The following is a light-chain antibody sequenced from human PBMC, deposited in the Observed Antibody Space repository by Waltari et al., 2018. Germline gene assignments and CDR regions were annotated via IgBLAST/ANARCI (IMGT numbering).Light chain of an antibody. J-gene: IGKJ1*01. CDR1: YAFTNS. CDR2: AAS. V-gene: IGKV1-NL1*01. CDR3: QQYWSIPWT. Sequence: DIQMTQSPSSLSASIGDRVTITCRASYAFTNSLAWYQQKPGKAPQLLLYAASRLESGVPSRFSCSGSGTDYTLILSSLQPEDFATYYCQQYWSIPWTFGQGTKVEI.